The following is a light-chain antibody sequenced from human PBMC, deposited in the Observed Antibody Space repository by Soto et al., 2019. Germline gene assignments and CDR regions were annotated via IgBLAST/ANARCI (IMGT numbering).Light chain of an antibody. CDR2: GAS. Sequence: EILMTQSPATLSVSPGEEATLSCRASQTISNNLAWFQQRPGQAPRHLIHGASIRATGVPARFSGSVSGTEFNFTITSLQSEDVAVYYCLQYNNWPMYTFGQGTKLDIK. V-gene: IGKV3-15*01. CDR1: QTISNN. CDR3: LQYNNWPMYT. J-gene: IGKJ2*01.